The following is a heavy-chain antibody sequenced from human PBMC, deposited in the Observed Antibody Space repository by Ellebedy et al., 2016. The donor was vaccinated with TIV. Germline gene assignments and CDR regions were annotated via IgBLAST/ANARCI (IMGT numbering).Heavy chain of an antibody. V-gene: IGHV3-33*01. D-gene: IGHD5-24*01. Sequence: PGGSLRLSCAASGFTFSSYGMHCVRQAPGKVLELVAVIWYDGSNKYYADSVKGRFTISRDKSKNTLYLQMNSLRAEDTAVYYCARESYGYKKWGISDWGQGTLVTVSS. J-gene: IGHJ4*02. CDR2: IWYDGSNK. CDR3: ARESYGYKKWGISD. CDR1: GFTFSSYG.